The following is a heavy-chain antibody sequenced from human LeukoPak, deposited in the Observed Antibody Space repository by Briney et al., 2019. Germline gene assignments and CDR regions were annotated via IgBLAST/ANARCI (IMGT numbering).Heavy chain of an antibody. CDR2: IYYTGST. Sequence: PSQTLSLTCTVSGGSISSGDSYWGWIRQPPGQGLEWIGYIYYTGSTDYNPSLKSRVSISVDTSKNQSSLKLSSVTAADTAVYYCARGGGVRGVLDTFDVWGQGTMVTVSS. J-gene: IGHJ3*01. CDR3: ARGGGVRGVLDTFDV. D-gene: IGHD3-10*01. CDR1: GGSISSGDSY. V-gene: IGHV4-30-4*01.